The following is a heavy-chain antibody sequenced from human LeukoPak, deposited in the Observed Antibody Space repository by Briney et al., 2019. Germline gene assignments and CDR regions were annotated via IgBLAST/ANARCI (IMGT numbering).Heavy chain of an antibody. Sequence: GGSLRLSCAASGFIFSKYGMHWVRQAPGKGLEWLAVISYDGSKEYTADSVKGRFTISRDNSKNTLSLQMNSLRAEDTAVYYCARELSYSGSYLDYWGQGTLVTVSS. J-gene: IGHJ4*02. V-gene: IGHV3-30*03. CDR2: ISYDGSKE. D-gene: IGHD1-26*01. CDR3: ARELSYSGSYLDY. CDR1: GFIFSKYG.